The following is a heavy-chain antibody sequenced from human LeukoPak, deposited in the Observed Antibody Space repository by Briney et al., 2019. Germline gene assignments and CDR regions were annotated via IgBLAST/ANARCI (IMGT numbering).Heavy chain of an antibody. Sequence: GGSLRLSCAASGFTFINAWMNWVRQAPGKGVEWVGRIKSKTDGGTTDYAAAVKGRFTISRDDSKNTLYLQMNRLKTEDTAVYYCARDGLYCSSTSCSNYYYYMDVWGKGTTVTISS. CDR2: IKSKTDGGTT. J-gene: IGHJ6*03. CDR1: GFTFINAW. CDR3: ARDGLYCSSTSCSNYYYYMDV. V-gene: IGHV3-15*01. D-gene: IGHD2-2*01.